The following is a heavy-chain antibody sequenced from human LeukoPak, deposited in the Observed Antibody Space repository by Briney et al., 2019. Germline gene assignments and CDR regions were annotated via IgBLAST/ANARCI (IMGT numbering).Heavy chain of an antibody. J-gene: IGHJ5*02. CDR1: GGSISSSNW. CDR2: IYHSGST. Sequence: SETLSLTCAVSGGSISSSNWWSWVRQPPGKGLEWIGEIYHSGSTNYNPSLKSRVTISVDKSKNQFSLKLSSVTAADTAVYYCASSASGWYMGWFDPWGQGTLVTVSS. D-gene: IGHD6-19*01. V-gene: IGHV4-4*02. CDR3: ASSASGWYMGWFDP.